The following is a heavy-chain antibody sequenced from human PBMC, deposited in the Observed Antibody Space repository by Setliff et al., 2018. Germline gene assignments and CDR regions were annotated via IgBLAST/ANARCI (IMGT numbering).Heavy chain of an antibody. J-gene: IGHJ4*02. V-gene: IGHV4-61*09. CDR2: IYASWST. Sequence: PSETLSLTCTVSGDSINSRTNYWSWIRQPAGKGPEWIGHIYASWSTNYNPSLKSRVTISLDTSKNQFSLKLSSVTAADTVVYYCVRMSGFFGYNADFWGQGALVTVSS. CDR1: GDSINSRTNY. D-gene: IGHD3-3*01. CDR3: VRMSGFFGYNADF.